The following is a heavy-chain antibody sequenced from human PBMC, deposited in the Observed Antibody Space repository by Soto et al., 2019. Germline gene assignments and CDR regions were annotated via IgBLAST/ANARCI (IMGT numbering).Heavy chain of an antibody. V-gene: IGHV3-23*01. J-gene: IGHJ4*02. CDR1: GFTFSSYA. Sequence: GGSLRLSCAASGFTFSSYAMSWVRQAPGKGLEWVSAISGSGGSTYYADSVKGRFTISRDNSKNTLYLQMNSLRAEDAAVYYCAKEIRAAGTAGVDYWGQGTLVTVSS. CDR3: AKEIRAAGTAGVDY. CDR2: ISGSGGST. D-gene: IGHD6-13*01.